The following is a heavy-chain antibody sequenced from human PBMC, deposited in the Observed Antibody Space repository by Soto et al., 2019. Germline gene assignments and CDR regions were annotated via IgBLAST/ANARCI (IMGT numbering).Heavy chain of an antibody. V-gene: IGHV3-21*01. J-gene: IGHJ3*02. CDR3: ARDLVATTTQGDAFDM. D-gene: IGHD5-12*01. CDR2: ISSSGTYI. Sequence: EVQLVESGGGLVKPGGSLRLSCAASGFTFSSYSMTWVRQAPGKGLEWVSSISSSGTYIYYSDSLKGRFTISRDNAKNSLYLQMNSLRAEDTAVYYCARDLVATTTQGDAFDMWGQGTMVTVSS. CDR1: GFTFSSYS.